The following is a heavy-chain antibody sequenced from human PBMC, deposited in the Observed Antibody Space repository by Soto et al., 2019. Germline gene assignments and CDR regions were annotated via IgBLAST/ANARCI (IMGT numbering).Heavy chain of an antibody. D-gene: IGHD5-18*01. J-gene: IGHJ4*01. V-gene: IGHV1-69*02. CDR3: ARHPAMVTDFFDY. CDR2: IIPILNKA. Sequence: QVQVVQSGAEVKKPGSSVKVSCKTDGGTFSTYTVSWVRQAPGQGLEWMGKIIPILNKANYAPKFQGRVTITADKSTSTAYMELTSLRSEDTAVYYCARHPAMVTDFFDYWGQGTLVTVSS. CDR1: GGTFSTYT.